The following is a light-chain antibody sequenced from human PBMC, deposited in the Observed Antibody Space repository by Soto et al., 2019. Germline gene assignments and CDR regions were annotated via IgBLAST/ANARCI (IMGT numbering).Light chain of an antibody. J-gene: IGLJ1*01. Sequence: QSVLTQPASVSGSPRQSSTISCTRTSSDVGSYNLVSWYQQHPGKAPKLMIYEGSKRPSGVSNRFSGSKSGNTASLTISGLQAEDEADYYCCSYAGSSTLYVFGTGTKVTV. CDR1: SSDVGSYNL. CDR2: EGS. CDR3: CSYAGSSTLYV. V-gene: IGLV2-23*01.